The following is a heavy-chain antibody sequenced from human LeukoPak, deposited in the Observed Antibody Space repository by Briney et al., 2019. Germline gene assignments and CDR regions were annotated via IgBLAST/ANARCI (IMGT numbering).Heavy chain of an antibody. CDR3: ARSAYCTNGVCHNWFDP. V-gene: IGHV1-2*02. D-gene: IGHD2-8*01. CDR2: INPNSGGT. Sequence: ASVKVSCKASGYTFIGYYMHWVRQAPGQGLEWMGWINPNSGGTNYAQKFQGRVTMTRDTSISTAYMELSRLRSDDTAVYYCARSAYCTNGVCHNWFDPWGQGTLVTVSS. J-gene: IGHJ5*02. CDR1: GYTFIGYY.